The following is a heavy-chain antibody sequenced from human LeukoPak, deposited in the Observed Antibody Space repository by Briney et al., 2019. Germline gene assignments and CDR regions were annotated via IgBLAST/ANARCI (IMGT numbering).Heavy chain of an antibody. D-gene: IGHD1-26*01. CDR3: ACEGSPNYFDN. CDR2: IQNNGNTQ. V-gene: IGHV3-30*02. J-gene: IGHJ4*02. CDR1: GFTFIHCG. Sequence: GGSLRHSCATSGFTFIHCGLHWVRQAPGRGLEWVAFIQNNGNTQYYADSVKGRFTISRDNSMDTLYLEMNRLRSEDTALYYCACEGSPNYFDNWAPGTLVTVSS.